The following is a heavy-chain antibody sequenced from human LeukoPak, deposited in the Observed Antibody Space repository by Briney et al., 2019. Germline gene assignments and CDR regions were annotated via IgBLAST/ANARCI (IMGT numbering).Heavy chain of an antibody. Sequence: SVKVSCKASGGTFSSYAISWVRQAPGQGLEWMGGIIPIFGTANYAQKFQGRVTITADESTSTAYMELSSLRSEDTAVYYCARWSSFLGYSSGWLPRNGMDVWGQGTTVTVSS. J-gene: IGHJ6*02. V-gene: IGHV1-69*13. D-gene: IGHD6-19*01. CDR2: IIPIFGTA. CDR1: GGTFSSYA. CDR3: ARWSSFLGYSSGWLPRNGMDV.